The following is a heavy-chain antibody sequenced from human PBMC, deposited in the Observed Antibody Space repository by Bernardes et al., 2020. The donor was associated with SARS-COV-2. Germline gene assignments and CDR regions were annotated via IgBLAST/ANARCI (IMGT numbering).Heavy chain of an antibody. J-gene: IGHJ2*01. CDR1: AFTFGDHS. V-gene: IGHV3-21*06. D-gene: IGHD3-10*01. CDR3: ASDRGRAPLMYWHFDL. CDR2: ISGSSSYR. Sequence: GGSLRLSCEASAFTFGDHSMNWVRQVPGKGLEWVSSISGSSSYRYYADSVRGRFTISRDNAKNSLFLQMNRLRVDDTAVYYCASDRGRAPLMYWHFDLWGRGTLVTVSS.